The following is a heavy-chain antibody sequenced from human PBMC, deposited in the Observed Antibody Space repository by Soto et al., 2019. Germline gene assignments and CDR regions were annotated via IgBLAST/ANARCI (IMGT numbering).Heavy chain of an antibody. CDR3: ARGLHSGDAFDY. CDR2: IYYSGST. D-gene: IGHD3-10*01. V-gene: IGHV4-30-4*01. J-gene: IGHJ4*02. CDR1: VGSISSGDYY. Sequence: QVQLQESGPGLVKPSQTLSLICTVSVGSISSGDYYWSWIRQPPGKGLEWIGYIYYSGSTYYNPSLKSRVTISVDTSKNQFSLKLSSVTAADTAVYYCARGLHSGDAFDYWGQGTLVTVSS.